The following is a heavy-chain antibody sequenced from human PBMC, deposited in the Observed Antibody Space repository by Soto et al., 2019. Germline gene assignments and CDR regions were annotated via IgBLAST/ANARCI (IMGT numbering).Heavy chain of an antibody. Sequence: QVQLVQSGGEVKRPGASVKVSCKTSGYTFSNYGITWVRQAPGQPLEWLGWISLYSDGTNYAQKFQGRVSMTTDTSTAAAYMELRSLRSDDTAVYYFSRVVPDAEAWFGPWGQGTLVTVSS. V-gene: IGHV1-18*01. J-gene: IGHJ5*02. CDR2: ISLYSDGT. CDR3: SRVVPDAEAWFGP. CDR1: GYTFSNYG. D-gene: IGHD2-2*01.